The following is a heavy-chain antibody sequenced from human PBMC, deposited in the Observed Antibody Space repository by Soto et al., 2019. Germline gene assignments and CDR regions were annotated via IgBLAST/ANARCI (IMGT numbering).Heavy chain of an antibody. CDR2: IKQDGGEK. D-gene: IGHD3-3*01. V-gene: IGHV3-7*03. Sequence: PGGSLRLSCAPSGFTFSSYWMSWVRQAPGEGLEWVANIKQDGGEKYYVDSVKGRFTISRDNAKNSLYLQMNSLRAEDTAVYYCARGGYYDFWSGHDAFDIWGQGTMVTVSS. J-gene: IGHJ3*02. CDR1: GFTFSSYW. CDR3: ARGGYYDFWSGHDAFDI.